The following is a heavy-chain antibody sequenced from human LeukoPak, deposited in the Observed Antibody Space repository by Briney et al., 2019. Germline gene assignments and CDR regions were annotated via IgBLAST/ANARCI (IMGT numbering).Heavy chain of an antibody. CDR2: IYSSGST. D-gene: IGHD4-17*01. CDR3: ARDYGDYGGGYFDY. Sequence: SETLSLTCTVSGGSISSYNWSWIRQPAGKGLEWIGRIYSSGSTNYNPSLKSRVTMSIETSNNHFSLKLTSVTAADTAVYYCARDYGDYGGGYFDYWGQGTLVTVSS. J-gene: IGHJ4*02. CDR1: GGSISSYN. V-gene: IGHV4-4*07.